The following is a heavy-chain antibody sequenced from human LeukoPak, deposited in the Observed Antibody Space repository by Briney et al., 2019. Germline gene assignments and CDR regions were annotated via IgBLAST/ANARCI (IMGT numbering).Heavy chain of an antibody. CDR1: AGSISSYY. CDR3: ARDLLSTAGYFDY. D-gene: IGHD6-19*01. J-gene: IGHJ4*02. CDR2: ISYSGST. V-gene: IGHV4-59*12. Sequence: SETLSLTCTVSAGSISSYYWSWIRQPPGRGLEWIGYISYSGSTNYNPSLKSRVTISADTSKNQVSLTLSPVTAADTAVYYCARDLLSTAGYFDYWGQGTLVTVSS.